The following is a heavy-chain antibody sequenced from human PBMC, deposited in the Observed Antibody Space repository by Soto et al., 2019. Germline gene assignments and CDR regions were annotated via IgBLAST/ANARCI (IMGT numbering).Heavy chain of an antibody. CDR2: IIPIFGTA. D-gene: IGHD4-17*01. J-gene: IGHJ4*02. CDR3: AREFRYGDSFDY. V-gene: IGHV1-69*01. Sequence: KVSCKASGGTFSSYAISWVRQAPGQGLEWMGGIIPIFGTANYAQKFQGRVTITADESTSTAYMELSSLRPEDTAVYYCAREFRYGDSFDYWGQGTLVTVSS. CDR1: GGTFSSYA.